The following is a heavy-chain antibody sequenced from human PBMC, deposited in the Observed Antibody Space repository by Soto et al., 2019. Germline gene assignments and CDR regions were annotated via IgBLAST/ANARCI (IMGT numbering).Heavy chain of an antibody. CDR1: GGSISSGGYS. CDR2: IYHSGST. J-gene: IGHJ5*02. Sequence: PSETLSLTCAVSGGSISSGGYSWSWIRQPPGKGLEWIGYIYHSGSTYYNPSLKSRVTISVDRSKNQFSLKLSSVTAADTAVYYCARGEGGHCSGGRCYPPGYWLDPWGQGTLVTVSS. CDR3: ARGEGGHCSGGRCYPPGYWLDP. V-gene: IGHV4-30-2*01. D-gene: IGHD2-15*01.